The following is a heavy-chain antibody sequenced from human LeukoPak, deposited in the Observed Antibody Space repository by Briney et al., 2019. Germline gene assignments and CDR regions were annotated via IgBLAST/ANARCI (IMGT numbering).Heavy chain of an antibody. J-gene: IGHJ4*02. V-gene: IGHV3-23*01. CDR3: ARVSGTSTTCFGDC. D-gene: IGHD2-2*01. CDR2: ISASGTST. Sequence: GGSLRLSCAASGFTFRNYAMSWVRQAPRKGLEWVSSISASGTSTYYSDSVKGRFTISRDNAKNSLYLQMNSLRAEDTAVYYCARVSGTSTTCFGDCWSQGTLVTVSS. CDR1: GFTFRNYA.